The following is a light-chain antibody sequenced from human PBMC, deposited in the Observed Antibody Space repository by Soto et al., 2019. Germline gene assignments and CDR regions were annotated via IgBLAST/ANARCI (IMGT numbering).Light chain of an antibody. J-gene: IGKJ3*01. CDR2: GVS. V-gene: IGKV3-20*01. Sequence: EIVLTQSPGTLSVSPGERATLSCRASQSVSSTYLAWYQQKPGQAPRLVIYGVSSRATGIPDRFSGSGSGTDFTLTISRLEPEDFAEYYCQQYGSSPFTFGPGTKVDIK. CDR3: QQYGSSPFT. CDR1: QSVSSTY.